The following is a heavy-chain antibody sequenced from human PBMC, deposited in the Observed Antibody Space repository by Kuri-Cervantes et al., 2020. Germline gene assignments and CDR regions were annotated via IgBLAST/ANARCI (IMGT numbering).Heavy chain of an antibody. CDR1: GFTFSSYA. V-gene: IGHV3-23*01. D-gene: IGHD3-3*02. Sequence: GESLKISCAASGFTFSSYAMSWVRQAPGKGLEWVSAISGGGEATYYADSVKGRFTISRDNSKNTLFLQMNGLRAEDTAVYYCARELARNYYYGMDVWGQGTTVTVSS. CDR3: ARELARNYYYGMDV. CDR2: ISGGGEAT. J-gene: IGHJ6*02.